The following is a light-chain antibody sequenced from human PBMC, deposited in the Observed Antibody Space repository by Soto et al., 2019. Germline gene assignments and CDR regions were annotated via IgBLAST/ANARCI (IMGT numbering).Light chain of an antibody. CDR3: QQSYSAPFT. J-gene: IGKJ4*01. Sequence: DIQMTQSPSSLSASVGDRVTITCRASQNINTHLNWYQQKPGRAPKLLISTSANLQSEVPSRFRGSGSGTEFTLTISGLLPEDFATFYCQQSYSAPFTFGGGDKVEMK. CDR2: TSA. V-gene: IGKV1-39*01. CDR1: QNINTH.